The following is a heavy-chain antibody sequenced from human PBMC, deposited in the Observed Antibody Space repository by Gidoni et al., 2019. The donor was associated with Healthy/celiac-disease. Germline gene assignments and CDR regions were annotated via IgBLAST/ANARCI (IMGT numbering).Heavy chain of an antibody. D-gene: IGHD6-13*01. CDR3: ARGGGGEQLGNI. Sequence: EVQLVESGGGLVKPGGSLRLSCAASGFTFSSHSMNWVRQAPGKGLEWVSSISSSSSYIYYADSGKGRFTISRDNAKNSLYLQMNSLRAEDTAVYYCARGGGGEQLGNIWGQGTLVTVSS. CDR1: GFTFSSHS. V-gene: IGHV3-21*01. J-gene: IGHJ4*02. CDR2: ISSSSSYI.